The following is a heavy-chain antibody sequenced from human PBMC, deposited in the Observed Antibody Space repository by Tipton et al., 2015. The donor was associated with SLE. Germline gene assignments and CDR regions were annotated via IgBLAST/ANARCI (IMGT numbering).Heavy chain of an antibody. CDR2: IYYSGST. Sequence: TLSLTCTVSGYSISSGYYWGWIRQPPGKGLEWIGSIYYSGSTYYNPSLKSRVTISVDTSKKQFSLKLSSVTAADTAVYYCARRHYSGPFDNWGQGTLVTVST. J-gene: IGHJ4*02. D-gene: IGHD5-12*01. CDR3: ARRHYSGPFDN. CDR1: GYSISSGYY. V-gene: IGHV4-38-2*02.